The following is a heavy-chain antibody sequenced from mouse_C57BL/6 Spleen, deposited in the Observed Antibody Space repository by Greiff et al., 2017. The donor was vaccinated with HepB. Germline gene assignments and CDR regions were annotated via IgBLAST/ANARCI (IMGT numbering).Heavy chain of an antibody. CDR3: ALYYDYDFYAMDY. Sequence: QVQLKQPGAELVKPGASVKLSCKASGYTFTSYWMHWVKQRPGQGLEWIGMIHPNSGSTNYNEKFKSKATLTVDKSSSTAYMQLSSLTSEDSAVYYCALYYDYDFYAMDYWGQGTSVTVSS. CDR2: IHPNSGST. D-gene: IGHD2-4*01. V-gene: IGHV1-64*01. J-gene: IGHJ4*01. CDR1: GYTFTSYW.